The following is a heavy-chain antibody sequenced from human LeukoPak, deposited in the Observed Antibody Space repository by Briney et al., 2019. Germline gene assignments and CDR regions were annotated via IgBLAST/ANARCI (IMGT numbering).Heavy chain of an antibody. CDR2: IKQDGSEK. CDR1: GLAFSTYW. J-gene: IGHJ6*04. V-gene: IGHV3-7*01. CDR3: AGGIAMVRGGDV. D-gene: IGHD3-10*01. Sequence: GGSLRLSCAASGLAFSTYWMTWVRQAPGKGLEWVANIKQDGSEKNYVDSVKGRFTITRDNAKNSLYLQMNSLRVEDTAVYYCAGGIAMVRGGDVWGKGTTVTVSS.